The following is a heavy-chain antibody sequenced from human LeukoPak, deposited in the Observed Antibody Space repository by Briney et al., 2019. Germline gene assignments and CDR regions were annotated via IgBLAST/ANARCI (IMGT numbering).Heavy chain of an antibody. CDR1: GGSVSSGSYY. CDR2: IYYSGSS. V-gene: IGHV4-61*01. D-gene: IGHD1-26*01. J-gene: IGHJ4*02. Sequence: SETLSLTCTVSGGSVSSGSYYWSWIRQPPGKGLEWIGFIYYSGSSNYNPSLKSRVTISVDTSKNQFSLKLNSVTAADTAVYYCARLGAMAFFDYWGQGTLVTVSS. CDR3: ARLGAMAFFDY.